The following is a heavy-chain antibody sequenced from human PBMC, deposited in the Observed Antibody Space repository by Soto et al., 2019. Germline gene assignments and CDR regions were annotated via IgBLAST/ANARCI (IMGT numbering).Heavy chain of an antibody. CDR3: AKGGYVSGYYYGMDV. J-gene: IGHJ6*02. D-gene: IGHD5-12*01. CDR2: ISGSGGST. V-gene: IGHV3-23*01. CDR1: GVPCSINK. Sequence: GGAVRGTCVALGVPCSINKKNWVRQAPEKGLEWVSAISGSGGSTYYADSVKGRFTISRENSKNTLYLQMNSMRAEDTAVYYCAKGGYVSGYYYGMDVWGQGTTVTVSS.